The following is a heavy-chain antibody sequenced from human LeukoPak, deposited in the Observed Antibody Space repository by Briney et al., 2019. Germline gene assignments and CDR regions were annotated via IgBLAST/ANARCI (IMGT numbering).Heavy chain of an antibody. CDR3: ARDIPAAIDAFDI. V-gene: IGHV3-11*01. CDR2: ISSSGSTI. CDR1: GFTFSDYY. D-gene: IGHD2-2*01. J-gene: IGHJ3*02. Sequence: GGSLRLSCAASGFTFSDYYMSWIRQAPGKGLEWVSYISSSGSTIYYADSVKGRFTISRDNAKNSLYLQMNSLRAEDTAVYYCARDIPAAIDAFDIWGQGTMVTVSS.